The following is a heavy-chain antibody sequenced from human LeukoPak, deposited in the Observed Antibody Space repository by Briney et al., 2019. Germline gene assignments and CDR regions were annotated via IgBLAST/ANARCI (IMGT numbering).Heavy chain of an antibody. D-gene: IGHD5-24*01. V-gene: IGHV4-59*01. Sequence: SETLSLTCTVSGGSISSYYWSWIRQPPGKGLEWIGYIYYSGSTNYNPSLKSRVTTSVDTSKNQFSLKLSSVTAADTAVYYCAREKGDGHYFDYWGQGTLVTVSS. CDR2: IYYSGST. CDR3: AREKGDGHYFDY. CDR1: GGSISSYY. J-gene: IGHJ4*02.